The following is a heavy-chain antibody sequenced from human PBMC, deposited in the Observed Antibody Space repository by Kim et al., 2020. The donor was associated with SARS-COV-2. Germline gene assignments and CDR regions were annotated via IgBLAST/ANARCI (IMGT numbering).Heavy chain of an antibody. J-gene: IGHJ6*02. Sequence: ASVKVSCKASGYTFTSYGISWVRQAPGQGLEWMGWISAYNGNTNYAQKLQGRVTMTTDTSTSTAYMELRSLRSDDTAVYYCARNHEPNYDFWSGYYSNYYYYGMDVWGQGTTVTVSS. V-gene: IGHV1-18*04. CDR3: ARNHEPNYDFWSGYYSNYYYYGMDV. CDR1: GYTFTSYG. D-gene: IGHD3-3*01. CDR2: ISAYNGNT.